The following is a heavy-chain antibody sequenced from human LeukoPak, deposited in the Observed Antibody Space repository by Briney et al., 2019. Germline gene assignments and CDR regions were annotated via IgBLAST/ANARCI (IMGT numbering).Heavy chain of an antibody. V-gene: IGHV3-7*01. CDR1: GFSFSNYW. CDR2: IKYDGTQQ. D-gene: IGHD3-16*02. J-gene: IGHJ6*04. CDR3: ARDPPSLSCVDV. Sequence: GGSLRLSCAASGFSFSNYWMNWVRQSPGKGLEWVANIKYDGTQQTYVDSVKGRFTISLDNAKNSLYLQMNSPRVEDTAVYYCARDPPSLSCVDVWGKGTTVTVSS.